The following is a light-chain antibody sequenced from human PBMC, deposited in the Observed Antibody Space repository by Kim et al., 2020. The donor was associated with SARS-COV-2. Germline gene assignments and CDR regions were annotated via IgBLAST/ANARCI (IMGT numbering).Light chain of an antibody. V-gene: IGLV3-19*01. CDR3: KSRDSRGNVV. Sequence: SSELTQDPAVSVALGQTVRITCQGDSLRSYYATWYQQKSGQAPVLVFYSKDKRPSGIPDRFSGSSSGSTASLTITGAQAADEADYYCKSRDSRGNVVFGGGTQLTVL. CDR1: SLRSYY. J-gene: IGLJ2*01. CDR2: SKD.